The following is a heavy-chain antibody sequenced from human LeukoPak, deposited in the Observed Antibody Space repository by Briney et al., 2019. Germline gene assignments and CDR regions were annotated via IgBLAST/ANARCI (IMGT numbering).Heavy chain of an antibody. Sequence: GSLRLSCAASGFTFSSYLMSWVRQAPGKGLEWIGSIYYSGSTYYNPSLKSRVTISVDTSKNQFSLKLSSVTAADTAVYYCARVGEMATIVSYFDYWGQGTLVTVSS. CDR2: IYYSGST. CDR3: ARVGEMATIVSYFDY. V-gene: IGHV4-39*07. CDR1: GFTFSSYL. D-gene: IGHD5-24*01. J-gene: IGHJ4*02.